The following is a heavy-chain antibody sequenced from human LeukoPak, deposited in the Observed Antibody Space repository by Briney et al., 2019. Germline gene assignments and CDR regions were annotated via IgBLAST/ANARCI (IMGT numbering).Heavy chain of an antibody. J-gene: IGHJ5*02. CDR3: ARSVEMATNGYWFDP. Sequence: ASVKVSCKASGYTFTSYYMHWVRQAPGQGLEWMGIINPSGGSTSYAQKFQGRVTMTRDMSTSTVYVELSSLRSEDTAVYYCARSVEMATNGYWFDPWGQGTLVTVSS. CDR1: GYTFTSYY. D-gene: IGHD5-24*01. CDR2: INPSGGST. V-gene: IGHV1-46*01.